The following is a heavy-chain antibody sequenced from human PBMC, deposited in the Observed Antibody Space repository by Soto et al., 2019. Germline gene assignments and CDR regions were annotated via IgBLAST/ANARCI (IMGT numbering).Heavy chain of an antibody. V-gene: IGHV3-23*01. J-gene: IGHJ4*02. CDR1: GFTFSSCA. Sequence: GGSLRLSCAASGFTFSSCAMSWFRQAPGKGREWFSAISGSGGSTYYADSVKGRFTISRDNSKNTLYLQMNSLRAEDTAVYYCAKYALNYDILPDPNYYFDYWGQGTLVTVSS. CDR3: AKYALNYDILPDPNYYFDY. D-gene: IGHD3-9*01. CDR2: ISGSGGST.